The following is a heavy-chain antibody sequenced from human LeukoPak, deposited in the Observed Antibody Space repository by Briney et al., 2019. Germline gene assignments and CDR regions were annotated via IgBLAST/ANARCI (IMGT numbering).Heavy chain of an antibody. D-gene: IGHD3-10*01. V-gene: IGHV3-30*04. J-gene: IGHJ4*02. CDR3: ARDGNNYGYRAKTYFDY. CDR1: GFTFSSYA. Sequence: PGGSLRLSCAASGFTFSSYAMHWVRQAPGKGLEWVAVISHDGSNKYYADSVKGRFTISRDNSKNTLYLQMNSLRAEDTAVYYCARDGNNYGYRAKTYFDYWGQGTLVTVSS. CDR2: ISHDGSNK.